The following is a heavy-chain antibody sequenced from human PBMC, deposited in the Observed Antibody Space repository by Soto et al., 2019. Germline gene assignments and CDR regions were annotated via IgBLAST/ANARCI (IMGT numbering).Heavy chain of an antibody. J-gene: IGHJ4*02. D-gene: IGHD3-22*01. CDR3: ARDEGVGITLGLPSDDDY. CDR1: AFPFSAHD. V-gene: IGHV3-30*03. Sequence: QVLLVQSGGGVVQPGRSLRLSCAATAFPFSAHDMHWVRQAPGKGLEWLAIISNDGSRKFYADSLQGRFIISRDNSDNTLYLQMDSLRTEDTAVYYCARDEGVGITLGLPSDDDYWGQGTLVTVSS. CDR2: ISNDGSRK.